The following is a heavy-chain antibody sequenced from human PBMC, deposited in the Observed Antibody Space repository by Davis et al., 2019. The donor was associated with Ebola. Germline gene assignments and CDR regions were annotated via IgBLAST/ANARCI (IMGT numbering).Heavy chain of an antibody. J-gene: IGHJ4*02. CDR2: IYHSGST. CDR3: ARLSSVVQFDL. V-gene: IGHV4-31*03. D-gene: IGHD4-23*01. CDR1: SGSINSGGYS. Sequence: PSETLSLTCTVPSGSINSGGYSWSWILHHPGKGLELIGYIYHSGSTVYNPSLKSRVTMSVATSKNQFSLKLISVTAADTAVYYCARLSSVVQFDLWGQGTLVTVSS.